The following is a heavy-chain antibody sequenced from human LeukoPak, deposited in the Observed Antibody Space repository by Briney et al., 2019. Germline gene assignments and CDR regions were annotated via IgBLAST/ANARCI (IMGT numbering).Heavy chain of an antibody. CDR2: IIPIFGTA. V-gene: IGHV1-69*01. J-gene: IGHJ5*02. CDR3: ARATMRGFLDRFDP. D-gene: IGHD3-3*01. CDR1: GGTFSSYA. Sequence: SSAKVSXKASGGTFSSYAISWVRQAPGQGLEWIGGIIPIFGTANYAQKFQGRVTITADESTSTAYMELSSLRSEDTAVYYCARATMRGFLDRFDPWGQGTLVTVSS.